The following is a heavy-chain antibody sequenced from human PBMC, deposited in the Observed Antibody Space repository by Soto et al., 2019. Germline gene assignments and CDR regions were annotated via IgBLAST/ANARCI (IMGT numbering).Heavy chain of an antibody. D-gene: IGHD6-13*01. Sequence: ASVKVSCQVSGYTLTELSMHWVRQAPGKGLEWMGGFDPEDGETIYAQKFQGRVTMTEDTSTDTAYMELSSLRSEDTAVYYCATNSYSSSWYSTGDYWGQGTLVTVSS. V-gene: IGHV1-24*01. CDR3: ATNSYSSSWYSTGDY. J-gene: IGHJ4*02. CDR2: FDPEDGET. CDR1: GYTLTELS.